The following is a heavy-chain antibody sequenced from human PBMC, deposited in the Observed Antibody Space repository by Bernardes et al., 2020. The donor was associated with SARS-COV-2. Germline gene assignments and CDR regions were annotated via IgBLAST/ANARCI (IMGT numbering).Heavy chain of an antibody. V-gene: IGHV3-48*01. J-gene: IGHJ5*02. CDR3: ARRDSSSSGFGIDP. CDR2: IGSSSSTI. D-gene: IGHD6-6*01. Sequence: GSLRLSCAASGFTFSSYSMNWVRQAPGKGLEWVSYIGSSSSTIYYADSVKGRFTISRDNAKNSLYLQMNSLRAEDTAVYYCARRDSSSSGFGIDPWGQGTLVTVSS. CDR1: GFTFSSYS.